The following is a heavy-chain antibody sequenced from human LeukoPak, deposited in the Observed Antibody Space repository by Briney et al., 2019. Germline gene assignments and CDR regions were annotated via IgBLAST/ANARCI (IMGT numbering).Heavy chain of an antibody. CDR3: ARDPDIVVVPAANYYYYGMDV. D-gene: IGHD2-2*01. CDR1: GFTFSSYS. Sequence: GGSLRLSCAASGFTFSSYSMNWVRQAPGKGLEWVSSISSSSSYIYYADSVKGRFTISRDNAKNSLYLQMNSLRAEDTAVYYCARDPDIVVVPAANYYYYGMDVWGQGTTVTVSS. V-gene: IGHV3-21*01. J-gene: IGHJ6*02. CDR2: ISSSSSYI.